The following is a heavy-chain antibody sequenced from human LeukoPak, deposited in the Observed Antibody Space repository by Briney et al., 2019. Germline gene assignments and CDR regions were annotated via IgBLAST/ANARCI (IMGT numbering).Heavy chain of an antibody. Sequence: SETLSLTCTVSGGSISSSGYYWGWIRQPPGKGLEWIGSIYHSGSTYYNPSLKSRVTISVDTSKNQFSLKLSSVTAADTAVYYCARDTYFVSLLYAFDIWGQGTMVTVSS. CDR2: IYHSGST. J-gene: IGHJ3*02. CDR1: GGSISSSGYY. CDR3: ARDTYFVSLLYAFDI. D-gene: IGHD3-9*01. V-gene: IGHV4-39*07.